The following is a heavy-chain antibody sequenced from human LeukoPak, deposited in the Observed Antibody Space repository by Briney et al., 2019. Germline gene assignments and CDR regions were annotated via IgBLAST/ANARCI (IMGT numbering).Heavy chain of an antibody. CDR3: AKDSGVWATSSTDY. CDR1: GFTFDDYA. J-gene: IGHJ4*02. D-gene: IGHD3-16*01. V-gene: IGHV3-23*01. Sequence: GRSLRLSCAASGFTFDDYAMHWVRQAPGKGLEWVSGISGSGGSTYYADSVKGRFTISRDNSKNTLYLQMNSLKAEDTAVYYCAKDSGVWATSSTDYWGQGTLVGVSS. CDR2: ISGSGGST.